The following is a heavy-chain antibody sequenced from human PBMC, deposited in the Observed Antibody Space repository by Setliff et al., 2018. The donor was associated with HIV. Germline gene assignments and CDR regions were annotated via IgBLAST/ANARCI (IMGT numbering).Heavy chain of an antibody. V-gene: IGHV4-34*01. D-gene: IGHD3-3*01. CDR1: GGSFSGYY. Sequence: SETLSLTCAVYGGSFSGYYWSWIRQPPGKGLEWIGEIIHSGSANYNPSLKSRVTISVDTSKNQFSLKLSSVTAADTAVYYCARGIENFSSGYIRWGPGTLVTVSS. J-gene: IGHJ4*02. CDR3: ARGIENFSSGYIR. CDR2: IIHSGSA.